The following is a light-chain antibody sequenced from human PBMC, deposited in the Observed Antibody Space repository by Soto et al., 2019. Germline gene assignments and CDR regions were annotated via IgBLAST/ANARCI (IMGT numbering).Light chain of an antibody. J-gene: IGKJ2*01. V-gene: IGKV3-15*01. Sequence: EIVMTQSPATLSVSPGERATLSCRASQSVSSNLAWYQQKPGQAPRLLIYGASTRATGFPARFSGSGSGTEFTLTISSLQSEDFAIYYCQQYDNWVRPTFGQGTKLEIK. CDR3: QQYDNWVRPT. CDR1: QSVSSN. CDR2: GAS.